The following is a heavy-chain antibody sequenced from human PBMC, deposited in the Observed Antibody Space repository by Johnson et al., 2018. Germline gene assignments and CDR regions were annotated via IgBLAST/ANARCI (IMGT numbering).Heavy chain of an antibody. D-gene: IGHD3-22*01. V-gene: IGHV4-59*01. Sequence: QVQLQESGPGLVKPSETLSLTCTVSGGSISSYYWSWIRQPPGKGLEWIGYIYYSGSTNYNPSLKSRFTISVDTSKNQFSLKLSSVTAADTAVYYCARGENYYDSSGHELDVWGQGTTVTVSS. CDR3: ARGENYYDSSGHELDV. CDR1: GGSISSYY. J-gene: IGHJ6*02. CDR2: IYYSGST.